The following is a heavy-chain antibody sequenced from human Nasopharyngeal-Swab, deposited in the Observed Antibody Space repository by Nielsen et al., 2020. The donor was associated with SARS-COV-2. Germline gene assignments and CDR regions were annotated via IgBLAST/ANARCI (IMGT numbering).Heavy chain of an antibody. CDR1: GFTFSSYG. V-gene: IGHV3-33*01. J-gene: IGHJ4*02. D-gene: IGHD3-10*01. Sequence: GESLKISCAASGFTFSSYGMHWVRQAPGKGLEWVAIIYYDGSKKYYADSVNGRLTISRDNSKNTLYLQMNSLRGEDTAVYYCARESGVGELLGVSFDYWGQGTLVTVSS. CDR3: ARESGVGELLGVSFDY. CDR2: IYYDGSKK.